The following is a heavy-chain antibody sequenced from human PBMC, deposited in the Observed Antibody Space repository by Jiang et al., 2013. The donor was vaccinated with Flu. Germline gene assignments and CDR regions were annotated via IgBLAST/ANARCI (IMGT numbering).Heavy chain of an antibody. CDR2: IYWSDAK. CDR1: GFSLSTSGMC. V-gene: IGHV2-5*08. Sequence: TFSGFSLSTSGMCVSWIRQPPGKALEWLALIYWSDAKRYSPSLKSRLTITKDTSKNQVVLTMTNMDPVDTATYYCAHIRSLDLWSGYNLDYWGQGTLVTVSS. CDR3: AHIRSLDLWSGYNLDY. J-gene: IGHJ4*02. D-gene: IGHD3-3*01.